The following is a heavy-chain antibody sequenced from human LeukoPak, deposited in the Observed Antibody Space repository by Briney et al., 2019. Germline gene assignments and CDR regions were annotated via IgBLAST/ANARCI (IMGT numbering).Heavy chain of an antibody. J-gene: IGHJ4*02. D-gene: IGHD1-1*01. CDR3: AKDIQTFDY. CDR2: IWYDGSNK. CDR1: GFTFSTYG. V-gene: IGHV3-30*02. Sequence: GGSLRLSCAASGFTFSTYGMQWVRQAPGKGLEWVAVIWYDGSNKYYADSVKGRFTISRDNSNNTLYLQMNSLRAEDTAVYYCAKDIQTFDYWGQGTLVTVSS.